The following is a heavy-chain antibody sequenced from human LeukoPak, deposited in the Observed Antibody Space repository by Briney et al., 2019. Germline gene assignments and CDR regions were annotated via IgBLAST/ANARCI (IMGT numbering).Heavy chain of an antibody. V-gene: IGHV4-39*07. J-gene: IGHJ4*02. Sequence: PSETLSLTCTVSGGSISSSSYYWGWIRQPPGKGLEWIGSIYYSGSTYYNPSLKSRVTISVDTSKNQFSLKLSSVTAADTAVYYCARLYCSSTSCAPYFDYWGRGTLVTVSS. CDR1: GGSISSSSYY. D-gene: IGHD2-2*01. CDR2: IYYSGST. CDR3: ARLYCSSTSCAPYFDY.